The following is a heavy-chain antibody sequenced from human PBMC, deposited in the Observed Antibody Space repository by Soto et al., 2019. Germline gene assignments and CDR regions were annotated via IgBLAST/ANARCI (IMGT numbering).Heavy chain of an antibody. J-gene: IGHJ4*02. CDR2: IWYDGSNK. Sequence: GSLRLSCAASGFTFSSYGMHWVRQAPGKGLEWVAVIWYDGSNKYYADSVKGRFTISRDNSKNTPYLQMNSLRAEDTAVYYCARSSGGYDSTPYFDYWGQGTLVTVSS. D-gene: IGHD5-12*01. CDR1: GFTFSSYG. V-gene: IGHV3-33*01. CDR3: ARSSGGYDSTPYFDY.